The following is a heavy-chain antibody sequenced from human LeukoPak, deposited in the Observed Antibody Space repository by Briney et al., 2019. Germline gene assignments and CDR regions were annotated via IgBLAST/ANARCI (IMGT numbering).Heavy chain of an antibody. D-gene: IGHD2-2*01. CDR1: GYTFTRYG. V-gene: IGHV1-18*01. CDR2: ISAYNGNT. Sequence: GASVKVSCKASGYTFTRYGISWVRQAPGQGLEWMGWISAYNGNTNYAQKLQGRVTMTTDTSTSTAYMELRSLRSDDTAVYYCARDVGEYCSSTSCYSYDYWGQGTLVTVSS. CDR3: ARDVGEYCSSTSCYSYDY. J-gene: IGHJ4*02.